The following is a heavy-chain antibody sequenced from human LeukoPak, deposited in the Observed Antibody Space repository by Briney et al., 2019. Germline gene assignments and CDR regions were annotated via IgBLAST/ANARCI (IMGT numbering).Heavy chain of an antibody. CDR2: IYSGGST. V-gene: IGHV3-66*01. CDR1: GFTVSSNY. J-gene: IGHJ3*02. CDR3: AKDLGFGYYYDSRGYCDI. D-gene: IGHD3-22*01. Sequence: GGSLRLSCAASGFTVSSNYMSWVRQAPGKGLEWVSVIYSGGSTYYADSVKGRFTISRDNSKNTLYLQMNSLRAEDTAVYYCAKDLGFGYYYDSRGYCDIWGQGTMVTVSS.